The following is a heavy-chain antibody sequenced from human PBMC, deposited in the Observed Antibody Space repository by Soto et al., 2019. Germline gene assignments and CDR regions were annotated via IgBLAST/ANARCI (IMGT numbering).Heavy chain of an antibody. CDR1: GGSISSGGYY. CDR3: ARSDYGDYVGWYFDL. D-gene: IGHD4-17*01. V-gene: IGHV4-31*03. Sequence: QVQLQESGPGLVKPSQTLSLTCTVSGGSISSGGYYWSWIRQHPGKGLEWIGYIYYSGSTYYNPSLKSRVTISVNTSKNQFSLKLSSVTAADTAVYYCARSDYGDYVGWYFDLWGRGTLVTVSS. J-gene: IGHJ2*01. CDR2: IYYSGST.